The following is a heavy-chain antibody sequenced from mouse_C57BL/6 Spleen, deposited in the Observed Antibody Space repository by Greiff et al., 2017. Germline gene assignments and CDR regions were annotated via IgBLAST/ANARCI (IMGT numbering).Heavy chain of an antibody. V-gene: IGHV1-19*01. D-gene: IGHD1-1*01. CDR3: ARNAPSYYGSSYNYAMDY. Sequence: EVQLQQSGPVLVKPGASVKMSCKASGYTFTDYYMNWVKQSHGKSLEWIGVINPYNGGTSYNQKFKGKATLTVDKSSSTAYLELNSLTSEDSAVYYCARNAPSYYGSSYNYAMDYWGQGTSVTVSS. CDR2: INPYNGGT. CDR1: GYTFTDYY. J-gene: IGHJ4*01.